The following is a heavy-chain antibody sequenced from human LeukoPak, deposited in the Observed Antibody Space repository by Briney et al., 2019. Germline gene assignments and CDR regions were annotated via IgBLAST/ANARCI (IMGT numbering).Heavy chain of an antibody. J-gene: IGHJ4*02. CDR3: ARDRGSYYDSSGTRRLSVVFY. D-gene: IGHD3-22*01. CDR2: INPSGGST. V-gene: IGHV1-46*01. Sequence: ASVKVSCKASGYTFTSYYMHWVRQAPGQGLEWMGIINPSGGSTSYAQKFQGRVTMTRDTSTSTVYMELSSLRSEDTAVYYCARDRGSYYDSSGTRRLSVVFYWGQGTLVTVS. CDR1: GYTFTSYY.